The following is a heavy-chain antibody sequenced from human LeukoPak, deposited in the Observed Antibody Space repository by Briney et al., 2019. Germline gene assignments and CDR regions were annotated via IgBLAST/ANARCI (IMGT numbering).Heavy chain of an antibody. V-gene: IGHV4-39*07. D-gene: IGHD3-3*01. CDR1: GGFTSSSSYY. CDR2: INHSGST. CDR3: ARKYYDFWSGYFNWFDP. J-gene: IGHJ5*02. Sequence: SETLSLTCTVSGGFTSSSSYYFSWIRQPPAKALDWIGEINHSGSTNYNPSLKSRVTISVDTSKNQFSLKLSSVTAADTAVYYCARKYYDFWSGYFNWFDPWGQGTLVTVSS.